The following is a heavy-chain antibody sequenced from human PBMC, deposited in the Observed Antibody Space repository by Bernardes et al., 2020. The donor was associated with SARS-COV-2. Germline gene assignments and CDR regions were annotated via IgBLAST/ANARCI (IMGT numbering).Heavy chain of an antibody. J-gene: IGHJ4*02. Sequence: GGSLRLSRAASGFIFSNYNMNWVRQAPGKGLEWVASITTDGLTQYADSVRGRISVSRDNAKTSVFLQLHSLRDDDTAVYFCARDLHRDYLSYWGQGTLVTVSS. V-gene: IGHV3-21*01. CDR3: ARDLHRDYLSY. CDR2: ITTDGLT. CDR1: GFIFSNYN. D-gene: IGHD4-17*01.